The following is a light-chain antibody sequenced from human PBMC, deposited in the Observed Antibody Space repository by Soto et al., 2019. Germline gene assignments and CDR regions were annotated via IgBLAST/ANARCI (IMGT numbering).Light chain of an antibody. CDR3: QQYNSYPWT. V-gene: IGKV1-5*01. CDR1: QSISFW. CDR2: DAS. Sequence: DIQMTQSPSTLSASVGDRVTITCRASQSISFWLAWYQQKPGKAPKLLIYDASSLESGVPSRFSGSGSGTEFTLTISSLQPDDFATYYCQQYNSYPWTFGQGTKVEIK. J-gene: IGKJ1*01.